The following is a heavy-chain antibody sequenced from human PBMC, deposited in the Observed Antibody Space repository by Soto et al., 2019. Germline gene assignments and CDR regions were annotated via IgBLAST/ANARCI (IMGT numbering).Heavy chain of an antibody. D-gene: IGHD6-19*01. CDR1: GGSISSSSYY. CDR2: IYYSGST. Sequence: SETLSLTCTVSGGSISSSSYYWGWIRQPPGKGLEWIGSIYYSGSTYYNPSLKSRVTISVDTSKNQFSLKLSSVTAADTAVYYCARHRSNGWNYYGMDVWGQGTTVIVSS. CDR3: ARHRSNGWNYYGMDV. J-gene: IGHJ6*02. V-gene: IGHV4-39*01.